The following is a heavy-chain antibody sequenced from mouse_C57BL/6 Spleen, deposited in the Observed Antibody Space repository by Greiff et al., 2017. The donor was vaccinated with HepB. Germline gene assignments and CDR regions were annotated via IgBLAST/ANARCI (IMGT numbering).Heavy chain of an antibody. CDR3: ARWGLATVVSPYAMDY. D-gene: IGHD1-1*01. CDR1: GYTFTSYG. CDR2: IYPRSGNT. Sequence: VMLVESGAELARPGASVKLSCKASGYTFTSYGISWVKQRTGQGLEWIGEIYPRSGNTYYNEKFKGKATLTADKSSSTAYMELRSLTSEDSAVYFCARWGLATVVSPYAMDYWGQGTSVTVSS. J-gene: IGHJ4*01. V-gene: IGHV1-81*01.